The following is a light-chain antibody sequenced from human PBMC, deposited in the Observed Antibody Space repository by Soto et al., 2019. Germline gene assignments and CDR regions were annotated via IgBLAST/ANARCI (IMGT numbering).Light chain of an antibody. CDR3: QQYNNWPPLT. CDR2: GAS. J-gene: IGKJ4*01. V-gene: IGKV3-15*01. CDR1: QSVSSN. Sequence: EIVMTQSPATLSASPEERATLSCRASQSVSSNLAWYQQKPGQAPRLLIYGASTRATGIPARFSGSGSGTEFTLTISSLQSEDFAVYYCQQYNNWPPLTFGGGTKVEIK.